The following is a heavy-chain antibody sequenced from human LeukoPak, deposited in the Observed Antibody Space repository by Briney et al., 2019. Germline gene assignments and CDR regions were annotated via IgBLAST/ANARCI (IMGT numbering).Heavy chain of an antibody. V-gene: IGHV3-43*02. CDR3: AKDTDLFPDFWSGYLDY. CDR1: GFTFDDYA. D-gene: IGHD3-3*01. Sequence: PGGSLRLSCAASGFTFDDYAMHRVRQAPGKGLEWVSLISGDGGSTYYADSVKGRFTISRDNSKNSLYLQMNSLRTEDTALYYCAKDTDLFPDFWSGYLDYWGQGTLVTVSS. CDR2: ISGDGGST. J-gene: IGHJ4*02.